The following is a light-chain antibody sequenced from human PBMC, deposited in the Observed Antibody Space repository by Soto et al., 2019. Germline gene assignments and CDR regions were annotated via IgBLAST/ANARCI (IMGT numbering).Light chain of an antibody. J-gene: IGKJ2*01. Sequence: VVMTQSPVSLPVTLGQPASIPCRSDQSLVYSDGFTYLNWFHQRPGQSPRRLIYKVSKRDSGVPDRISGSGSDSDFTLRISRVEAEDVGIYYCMQGTHWPYTFGQGTKVGIK. CDR3: MQGTHWPYT. CDR1: QSLVYSDGFTY. V-gene: IGKV2-30*01. CDR2: KVS.